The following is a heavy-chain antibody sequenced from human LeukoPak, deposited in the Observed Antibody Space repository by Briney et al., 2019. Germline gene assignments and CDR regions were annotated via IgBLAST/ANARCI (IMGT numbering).Heavy chain of an antibody. J-gene: IGHJ4*02. V-gene: IGHV3-73*01. CDR1: GFTFSGSA. D-gene: IGHD2-15*01. CDR3: TRPYCSGGSCYFDY. Sequence: PGGSLRLSCAASGFTFSGSAMHWVRQASGKGLEWVGRIRSKANSYATAYAASVKGRFTISRDDSKNTAYLQMNSLKTEDTAVYYCTRPYCSGGSCYFDYWGQGTLVTVSS. CDR2: IRSKANSYAT.